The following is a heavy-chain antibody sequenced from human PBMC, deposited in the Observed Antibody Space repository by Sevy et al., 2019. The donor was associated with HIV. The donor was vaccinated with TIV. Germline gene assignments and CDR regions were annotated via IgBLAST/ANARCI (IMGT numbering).Heavy chain of an antibody. J-gene: IGHJ3*02. CDR3: ASGQYYYDSSGLNDAFDI. CDR2: IIPIFGTA. V-gene: IGHV1-69*13. Sequence: ASVKVSCKASGGTFSSYAISWVRQAPGQGLEWMGGIIPIFGTANYARKFQGRVTITADESTSTAYMELSSLRSEDTAVYYCASGQYYYDSSGLNDAFDIWGQGTMVTVSS. CDR1: GGTFSSYA. D-gene: IGHD3-22*01.